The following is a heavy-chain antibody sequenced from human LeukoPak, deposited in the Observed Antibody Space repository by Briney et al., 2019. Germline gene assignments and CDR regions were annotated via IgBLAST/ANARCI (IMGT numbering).Heavy chain of an antibody. J-gene: IGHJ4*02. CDR2: IKADGRET. CDR3: ANVGHVAY. Sequence: GWSLPVPCAASGFSFSTYWMTWVRQAPGKGLEWVANIKADGRETYYVDSVKGRFTISRDNAQNSLYLQLSSLRVEDTAVYYCANVGHVAYCGQGTLVTVSS. CDR1: GFSFSTYW. V-gene: IGHV3-7*01.